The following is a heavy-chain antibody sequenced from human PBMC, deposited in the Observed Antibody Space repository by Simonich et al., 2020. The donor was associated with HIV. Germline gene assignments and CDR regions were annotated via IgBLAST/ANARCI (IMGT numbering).Heavy chain of an antibody. Sequence: QVQLEQWGAGLLKPSETLSLTCAVYGGSFSSYYWSWIRQPPGKGLEWIGEINHSGSTNYNPSLKSRVTISVDTSKNQFSLKLSSVTAADTAVYYCARVPLSIAAVYFDYWGQGTLVTVSS. J-gene: IGHJ4*02. CDR2: INHSGST. CDR1: GGSFSSYY. CDR3: ARVPLSIAAVYFDY. V-gene: IGHV4-34*01. D-gene: IGHD6-6*01.